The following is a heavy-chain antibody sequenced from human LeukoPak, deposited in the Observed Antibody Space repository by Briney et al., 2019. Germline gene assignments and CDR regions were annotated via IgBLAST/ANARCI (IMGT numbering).Heavy chain of an antibody. Sequence: PGGSLRLSCAASGFTFSSYDMHWVRQAPGKGLEWVAFIRYDGSNKYYADSVKGRFTISRDNSKNTLYLQMNSLRAEDTAVYYCATVKWDPRAGDAFDIWGQGTMVTVSS. D-gene: IGHD1-26*01. CDR2: IRYDGSNK. CDR1: GFTFSSYD. V-gene: IGHV3-30*02. J-gene: IGHJ3*02. CDR3: ATVKWDPRAGDAFDI.